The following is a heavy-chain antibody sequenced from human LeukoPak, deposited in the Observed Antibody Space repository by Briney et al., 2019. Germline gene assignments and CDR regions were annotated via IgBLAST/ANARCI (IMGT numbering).Heavy chain of an antibody. Sequence: GGSLRLSCVAAGFTFSNYVMSWVRQAPGKGLEWVSAISGSGGTTYYGDSVKGRFSISRDNSRNTLYLQMNSLRAEDTAAYYCAKDRVSTVTTNYFDYWGQGTLVTVSS. CDR1: GFTFSNYV. D-gene: IGHD4-17*01. J-gene: IGHJ4*02. V-gene: IGHV3-23*01. CDR3: AKDRVSTVTTNYFDY. CDR2: ISGSGGTT.